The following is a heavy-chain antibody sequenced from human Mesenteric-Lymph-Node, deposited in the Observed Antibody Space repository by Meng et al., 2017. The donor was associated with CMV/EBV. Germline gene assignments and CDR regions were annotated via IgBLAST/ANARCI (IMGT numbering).Heavy chain of an antibody. V-gene: IGHV4-39*07. Sequence: SETLSLTCTVSGGSISSDDYSWGWIRQSPGKGLECLGNIYHTGCTSYNPSLKGRVTMSVDTSKNQFSLKLTSVTAADTAVYYCARDSSFHYYESSGYYLFDYWGQGALVTVSS. CDR3: ARDSSFHYYESSGYYLFDY. CDR2: IYHTGCT. CDR1: GGSISSDDYS. J-gene: IGHJ4*02. D-gene: IGHD3-22*01.